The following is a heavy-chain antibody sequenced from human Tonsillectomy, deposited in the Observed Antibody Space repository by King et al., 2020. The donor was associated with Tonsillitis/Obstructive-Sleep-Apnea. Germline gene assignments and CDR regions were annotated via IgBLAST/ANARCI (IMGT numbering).Heavy chain of an antibody. CDR2: IRSKANSYAT. Sequence: VQLVESGGGLVQPGGSLKLSCAASGFTFSGSAMHWVRQASGKGLEWVGRIRSKANSYATAYAASVKGRFTISRDDSKNTAYLQMNSLKTEDTAVYYCTSHLWWELRRDDAFDIWGQGTMVTVSS. D-gene: IGHD1-26*01. J-gene: IGHJ3*02. CDR1: GFTFSGSA. CDR3: TSHLWWELRRDDAFDI. V-gene: IGHV3-73*01.